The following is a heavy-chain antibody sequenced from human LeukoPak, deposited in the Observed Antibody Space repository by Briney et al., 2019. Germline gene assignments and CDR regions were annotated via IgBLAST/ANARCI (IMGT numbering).Heavy chain of an antibody. CDR1: GGSISSGGYY. Sequence: SETLSLTCTVSGGSISSGGYYWSWIRQPAGKGLEWIGRIYTSGSTNYNPSLKSRVTISVATSKNQFSLKLSSVTAADTAVYYCARDGSTQFDYWGQGTLVTVSS. CDR2: IYTSGST. CDR3: ARDGSTQFDY. D-gene: IGHD1-1*01. J-gene: IGHJ4*02. V-gene: IGHV4-61*02.